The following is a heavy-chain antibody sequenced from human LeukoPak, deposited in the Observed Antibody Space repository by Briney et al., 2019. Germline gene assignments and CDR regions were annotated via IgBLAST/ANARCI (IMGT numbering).Heavy chain of an antibody. CDR3: ARGYCSGGSCPPDYYYYYYMDV. CDR1: GGSISSSSYY. D-gene: IGHD2-15*01. CDR2: IYYSGST. Sequence: SSETLSLTCTVSGGSISSSSYYWGWIRKPPGKGREWIGSIYYSGSTNYNPSLKSRVTISLDTSKNQFSLKLSSVTAADTAVYYCARGYCSGGSCPPDYYYYYYMDVWGKGTTVTISS. V-gene: IGHV4-39*07. J-gene: IGHJ6*03.